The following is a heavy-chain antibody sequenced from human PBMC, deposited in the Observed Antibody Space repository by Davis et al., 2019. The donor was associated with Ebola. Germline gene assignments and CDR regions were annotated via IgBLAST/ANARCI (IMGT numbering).Heavy chain of an antibody. V-gene: IGHV3-33*01. Sequence: GESLKISCAASGFTFSSYGMHWVRQAPGKGLEWVAVIWYDGSNKYYADSVKGRFTISRDNSKNTLYLQMNSLRAEDTAVYYCARAIAAAGTWYYYYYGMDVWGQGTTVTVSS. CDR3: ARAIAAAGTWYYYYYGMDV. CDR1: GFTFSSYG. D-gene: IGHD6-13*01. J-gene: IGHJ6*02. CDR2: IWYDGSNK.